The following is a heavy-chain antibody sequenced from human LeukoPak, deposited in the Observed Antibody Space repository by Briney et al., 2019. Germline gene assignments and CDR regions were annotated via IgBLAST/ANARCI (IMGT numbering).Heavy chain of an antibody. J-gene: IGHJ4*02. CDR1: GGTFSSYA. D-gene: IGHD3-3*01. Sequence: ASVKVSCKASGGTFSSYAISWVRQAPGQGLEWMGGIIPIFGTANYAQKFQGRVTITADESTSTAYTELSSLRFEDTAVYYCARSLFWSGYLLDYWGQGTLVTVSS. CDR3: ARSLFWSGYLLDY. CDR2: IIPIFGTA. V-gene: IGHV1-69*13.